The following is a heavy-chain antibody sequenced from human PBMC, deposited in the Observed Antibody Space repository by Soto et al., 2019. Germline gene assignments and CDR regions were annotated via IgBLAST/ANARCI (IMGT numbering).Heavy chain of an antibody. CDR2: MKQDGSEK. V-gene: IGHV3-7*03. CDR1: GFTFSSSW. Sequence: PGGSLRLSCVAPGFTFSSSWMAWVRQTPGKGLEWVGNMKQDGSEKYYVDSVKGRFTISRDNAKNSLYLQMNSLRAEDTAVYYCATIEAVAFHIWGQGTMVTVSS. D-gene: IGHD6-13*01. CDR3: ATIEAVAFHI. J-gene: IGHJ3*02.